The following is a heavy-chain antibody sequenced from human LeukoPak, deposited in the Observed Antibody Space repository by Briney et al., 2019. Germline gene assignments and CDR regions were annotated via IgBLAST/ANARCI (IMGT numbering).Heavy chain of an antibody. CDR1: GFTFSEYW. V-gene: IGHV3-74*01. J-gene: IGHJ5*02. D-gene: IGHD1-1*01. CDR3: TRETFTTGTFFSDR. Sequence: GGSLRLSCSASGFTFSEYWMHWVRQVPGKGLVWLAYIQADGSVTSYADSVRGRFTISRDNAQNTLYLQMNSLRADDTGVYYCTRETFTTGTFFSDRWGRGTLVTVSS. CDR2: IQADGSVT.